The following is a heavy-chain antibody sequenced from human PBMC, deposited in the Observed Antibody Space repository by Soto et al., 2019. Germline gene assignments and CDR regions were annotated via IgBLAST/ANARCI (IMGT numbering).Heavy chain of an antibody. CDR1: GYTFTSYG. V-gene: IGHV1-18*01. D-gene: IGHD4-17*01. CDR2: ISAYNGNT. J-gene: IGHJ4*02. Sequence: QVQLVQSGVEVEKPGASMKVSCKASGYTFTSYGVSWVRQAPGQGLEWMGWISAYNGNTNYAQKFQSRVTMTTDTSTSTAYMELRSLRSDDTAVYYCARDVPTVTTGGPDYWGQGTLVTVSS. CDR3: ARDVPTVTTGGPDY.